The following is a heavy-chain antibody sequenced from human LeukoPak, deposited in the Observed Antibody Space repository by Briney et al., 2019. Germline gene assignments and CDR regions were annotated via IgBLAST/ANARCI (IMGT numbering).Heavy chain of an antibody. D-gene: IGHD3-3*01. Sequence: GASVKVSCKASGYTFTSYVISWVRQAPGQGLEWMGWISAYNGNTNYAQKLQGRVTMTTDTSTSTAYMELRSLRSDDTAVYYCARDSRRITIFGVVGSFDYWGQGTLVTVSS. J-gene: IGHJ4*02. V-gene: IGHV1-18*01. CDR1: GYTFTSYV. CDR2: ISAYNGNT. CDR3: ARDSRRITIFGVVGSFDY.